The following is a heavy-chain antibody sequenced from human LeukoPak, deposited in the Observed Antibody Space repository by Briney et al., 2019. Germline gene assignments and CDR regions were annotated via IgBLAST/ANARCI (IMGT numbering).Heavy chain of an antibody. D-gene: IGHD6-13*01. CDR1: GYTFTSYG. Sequence: ASMKVSCKASGYTFTSYGITWVRQATGQGLEWMGWISAYNGNTNYAQNFQGRVTMTTDTSTSTAYMELRSLRSDDTAVYYCARDHSGSPAAFDIWGQGTTVTVSS. J-gene: IGHJ3*02. CDR3: ARDHSGSPAAFDI. V-gene: IGHV1-18*01. CDR2: ISAYNGNT.